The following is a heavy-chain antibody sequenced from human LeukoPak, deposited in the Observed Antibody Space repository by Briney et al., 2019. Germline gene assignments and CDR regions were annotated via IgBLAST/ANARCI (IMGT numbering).Heavy chain of an antibody. Sequence: PSETLSLACTVSGGSISSGGDYWSWTRQHPGTGLEWIGYIYYSGATYYNPSLKSRVTISIDTFKNQFSLKLTSVTAAGTAVYYCARGGGYDFDYWGQGTLVTVSS. D-gene: IGHD5-12*01. CDR2: IYYSGAT. CDR1: GGSISSGGDY. CDR3: ARGGGYDFDY. V-gene: IGHV4-31*03. J-gene: IGHJ4*02.